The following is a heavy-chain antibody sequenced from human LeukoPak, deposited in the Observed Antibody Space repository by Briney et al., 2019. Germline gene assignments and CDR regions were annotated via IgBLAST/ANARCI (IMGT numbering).Heavy chain of an antibody. CDR1: GFTVSSNH. D-gene: IGHD6-13*01. CDR3: ASHSSSWYGFDY. CDR2: IYSGGST. Sequence: GGSLRLTCAASGFTVSSNHMSWVRQGPGKGLEWVSVIYSGGSTYYADSVKGRFTISRDNSKNTLYLQMNSLRAEDTAVYYCASHSSSWYGFDYWGQGTLVTVSS. J-gene: IGHJ4*02. V-gene: IGHV3-53*01.